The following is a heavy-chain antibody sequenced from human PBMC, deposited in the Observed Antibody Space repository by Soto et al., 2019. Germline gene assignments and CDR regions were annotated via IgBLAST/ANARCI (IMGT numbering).Heavy chain of an antibody. CDR2: ISYDGSNK. CDR3: AKRVRVIVVVITTTGGY. D-gene: IGHD3-22*01. V-gene: IGHV3-30*18. J-gene: IGHJ4*02. CDR1: GFTFSSYG. Sequence: QVQLVESGGGVVQPGRSLRLSCAASGFTFSSYGMHWFRQAPGKGLEWVAVISYDGSNKYYADSVKGRFTISRDNSKNTLYLQMDSLRAEDTAVYDCAKRVRVIVVVITTTGGYWGQGTMVTVSS.